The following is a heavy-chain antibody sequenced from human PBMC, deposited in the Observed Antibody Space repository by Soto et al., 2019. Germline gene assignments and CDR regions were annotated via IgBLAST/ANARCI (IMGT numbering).Heavy chain of an antibody. J-gene: IGHJ6*02. CDR3: ARVYGDYYSYYYGMDV. V-gene: IGHV3-30*03. D-gene: IGHD4-17*01. CDR1: GFTFSSYG. CDR2: ISYDGSNK. Sequence: QVQLVESGGGVVQPGRSLRLSCAASGFTFSSYGMHWVRQAPGKGLEWVAVISYDGSNKYYADSVKGRFTISRDNSKNXLYLQMNSLRAEDTAVYYCARVYGDYYSYYYGMDVWGQGNTVTVSS.